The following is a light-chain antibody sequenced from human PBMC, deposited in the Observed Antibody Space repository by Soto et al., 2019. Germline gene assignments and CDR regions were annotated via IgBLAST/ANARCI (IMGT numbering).Light chain of an antibody. CDR3: HQYGFSPLT. V-gene: IGKV3-20*01. J-gene: IGKJ4*01. Sequence: EVVLTQSPATLSLSPGERATLSCRASQSASSTYLGWYQQKGGQAPRLLIYAASSRASGIPDRFSGSGSGTDFTLTINRLEPEDFAVYYCHQYGFSPLTFGGGTKVEIK. CDR1: QSASSTY. CDR2: AAS.